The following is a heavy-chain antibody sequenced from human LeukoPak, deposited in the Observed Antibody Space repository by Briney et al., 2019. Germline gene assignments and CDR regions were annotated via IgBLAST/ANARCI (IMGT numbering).Heavy chain of an antibody. CDR1: GGTFSSYA. CDR2: IIPIFGTA. Sequence: ASVKVSCKASGGTFSSYAISWVRQAPGQGLEWMGGIIPIFGTANYAQKFQGRVTITADESTSTAYMELSSLRSEDTAVYCCARSRGYSGYDYGGVYYYYYMDVWGKGTTVTISS. V-gene: IGHV1-69*13. J-gene: IGHJ6*03. CDR3: ARSRGYSGYDYGGVYYYYYMDV. D-gene: IGHD5-12*01.